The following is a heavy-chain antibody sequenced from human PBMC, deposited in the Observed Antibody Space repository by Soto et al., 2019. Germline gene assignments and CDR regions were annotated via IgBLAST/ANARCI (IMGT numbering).Heavy chain of an antibody. D-gene: IGHD1-26*01. V-gene: IGHV4-34*01. CDR2: INHSGVT. J-gene: IGHJ6*02. CDR3: ARHLGEKIGGYYYYYGMDV. Sequence: SETLSLTCAVYGGSFSGYYWSWIRQPPGKGLEWIGEINHSGVTNYKPSLKRRVTISVDTSKNQFSLKLSSVTAADTAVYYCARHLGEKIGGYYYYYGMDVRGQGTTVTVSS. CDR1: GGSFSGYY.